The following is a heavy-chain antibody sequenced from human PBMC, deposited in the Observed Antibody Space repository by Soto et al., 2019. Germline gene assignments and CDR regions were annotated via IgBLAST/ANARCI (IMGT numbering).Heavy chain of an antibody. D-gene: IGHD2-15*01. CDR1: GYTFTSYW. CDR2: IDPSDSYT. Sequence: GESLKISCKGSGYTFTSYWISWVRQMPGKGLEWMGRIDPSDSYTNFSPSFQGHVTISVDKSTNTAYLQWSSLKASDTAMYYCATYCSGGSCYLDYYYYGMDVWGHGTMVTVSS. V-gene: IGHV5-10-1*01. CDR3: ATYCSGGSCYLDYYYYGMDV. J-gene: IGHJ6*02.